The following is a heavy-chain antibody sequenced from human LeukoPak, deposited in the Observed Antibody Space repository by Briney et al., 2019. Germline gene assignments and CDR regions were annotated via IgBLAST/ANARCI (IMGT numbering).Heavy chain of an antibody. V-gene: IGHV3-21*01. CDR2: ISSSSSYI. CDR1: GFTSSSYS. J-gene: IGHJ4*02. Sequence: GGSLRLSCAASGFTSSSYSMNWVRQAPGKGLEWVSSISSSSSYIYYADSVKGRFTISRDNAKNSLYLQMNSLRAEDTAVYYCASGSPIAAAGTRIDYWGQGTLVTVSS. CDR3: ASGSPIAAAGTRIDY. D-gene: IGHD6-13*01.